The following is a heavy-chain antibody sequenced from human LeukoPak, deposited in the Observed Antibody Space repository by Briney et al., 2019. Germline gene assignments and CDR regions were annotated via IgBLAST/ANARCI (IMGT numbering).Heavy chain of an antibody. Sequence: PGGSLRLSCAASGFTFDDYGMSWVRQAPGKGLEWVSGINWNGGSTGYADSVKGRFTISRDNAKNSLYLQMNRLRAEDTALYYCARASSHYYYYYMDVWGKGTTVTVSS. V-gene: IGHV3-20*04. J-gene: IGHJ6*03. CDR1: GFTFDDYG. CDR3: ARASSHYYYYYMDV. CDR2: INWNGGST.